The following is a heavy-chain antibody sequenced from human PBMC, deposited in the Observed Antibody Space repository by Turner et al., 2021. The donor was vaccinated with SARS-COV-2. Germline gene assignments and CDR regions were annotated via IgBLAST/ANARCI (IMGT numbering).Heavy chain of an antibody. Sequence: QLQLQESGPGLVKPSEPLSLTCTVSGGSISSSSYYWGWIRQPPGKGLEWIGSIYYSGSTYYNPSLKSRVTISVDTSKNQFSLKLSSVTAADTAVYYCARLHGHCTSTSCYWDYYFGMDVWGQGTTVTVSS. V-gene: IGHV4-39*01. D-gene: IGHD2-2*01. CDR1: GGSISSSSYY. CDR2: IYYSGST. CDR3: ARLHGHCTSTSCYWDYYFGMDV. J-gene: IGHJ6*02.